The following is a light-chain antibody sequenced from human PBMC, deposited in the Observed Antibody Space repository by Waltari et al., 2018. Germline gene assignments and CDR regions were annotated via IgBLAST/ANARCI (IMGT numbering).Light chain of an antibody. V-gene: IGKV1-5*03. J-gene: IGKJ4*01. Sequence: DFQMTQSPSTLSASVGDRVTITCRASQSVSTWLAWYQQKPGKAPKLLIYKAYTLESGVPSRFSGSGSGTEFTLTISSLQPDDFATYYCQQHNSFGGGTKVEIK. CDR2: KAY. CDR1: QSVSTW. CDR3: QQHNS.